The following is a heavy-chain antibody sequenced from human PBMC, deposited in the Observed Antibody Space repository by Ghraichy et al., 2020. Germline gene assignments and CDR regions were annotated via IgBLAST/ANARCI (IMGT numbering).Heavy chain of an antibody. J-gene: IGHJ4*02. V-gene: IGHV4-39*01. CDR3: ARHLGRFGEGGTYYFDY. D-gene: IGHD3-10*01. CDR2: IYYSGST. Sequence: SETLSLTCTVSGGSISSSSYYWGWIRQPPGKGLEWIGSIYYSGSTYYNPSLKSRVTISVDTSKNQFSLKLSSVTAADTAVYYCARHLGRFGEGGTYYFDYWGQGTLVTVSS. CDR1: GGSISSSSYY.